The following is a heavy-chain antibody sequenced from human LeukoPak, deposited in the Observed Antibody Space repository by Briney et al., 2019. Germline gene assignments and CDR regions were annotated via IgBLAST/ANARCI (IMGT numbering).Heavy chain of an antibody. J-gene: IGHJ4*02. V-gene: IGHV3-21*01. CDR3: ARVDFRSGYVFDY. CDR1: GFTFSSYS. D-gene: IGHD5-12*01. Sequence: GGSLRLSCAASGFTFSSYSMNWVRQAPGKGLEWVSSISSSSSYIYYADSVKGRFTISRDNAKNPLYLQMNSLRAEDTAVYYCARVDFRSGYVFDYWGQGTLVTVSS. CDR2: ISSSSSYI.